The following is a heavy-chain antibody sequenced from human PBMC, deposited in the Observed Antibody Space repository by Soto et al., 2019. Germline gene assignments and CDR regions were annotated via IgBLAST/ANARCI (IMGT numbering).Heavy chain of an antibody. J-gene: IGHJ4*02. V-gene: IGHV4-34*01. Sequence: SETLSLTCTVSGGSISSYYWSWIRQPPGKGLEWIGEINHSGSTNYNPSLKSRVTISVDTSKNQFSLKLSSVTAADTAVYYCARGGSDFSSTPLKNDYWGQGTLVTVSS. CDR2: INHSGST. D-gene: IGHD2-2*01. CDR1: GGSISSYY. CDR3: ARGGSDFSSTPLKNDY.